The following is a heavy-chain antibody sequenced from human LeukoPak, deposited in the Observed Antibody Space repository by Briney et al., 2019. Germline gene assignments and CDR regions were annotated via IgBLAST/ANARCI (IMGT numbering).Heavy chain of an antibody. CDR1: GFTFSSYA. CDR2: ISGSGGST. V-gene: IGHV3-23*01. J-gene: IGHJ4*02. D-gene: IGHD5-24*01. CDR3: AKAVDGYNYNY. Sequence: GGSLRLSCAASGFTFSSYAMSWVRQAPGKGREWVSAISGSGGSTYYADSVKGRFTISRDNSKNTLYLQMNSLRAEDTAVYYCAKAVDGYNYNYWGQGTLVTVSS.